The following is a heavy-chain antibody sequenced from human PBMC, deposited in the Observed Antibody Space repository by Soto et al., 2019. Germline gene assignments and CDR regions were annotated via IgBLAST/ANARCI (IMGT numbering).Heavy chain of an antibody. J-gene: IGHJ4*02. CDR1: GFTFSNAW. Sequence: GGSLRLSCAASGFTFSNAWMSWVRQAPGKGLEWVGRIKSKTDGGTTDYAAPVKGRFTISRDDSKNTLYLQMNSLKTEDTAVYYCHGYDFWSGYRAVDYWGQGTLVTVSS. CDR2: IKSKTDGGTT. V-gene: IGHV3-15*01. CDR3: HGYDFWSGYRAVDY. D-gene: IGHD3-3*01.